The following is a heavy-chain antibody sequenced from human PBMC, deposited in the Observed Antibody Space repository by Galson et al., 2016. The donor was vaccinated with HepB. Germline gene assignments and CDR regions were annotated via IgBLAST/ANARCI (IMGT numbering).Heavy chain of an antibody. D-gene: IGHD6-19*01. CDR1: GYTFPNYG. Sequence: SVKVSCKASGYTFPNYGITWVRQAPGQGLEWMGWISAYTGNTNYAQNLRGRVTMTTDTSTATAYMELKSLRSDDTAVYYCAREQSSGWPDFWGQGTLVTVSS. J-gene: IGHJ4*02. V-gene: IGHV1-18*01. CDR2: ISAYTGNT. CDR3: AREQSSGWPDF.